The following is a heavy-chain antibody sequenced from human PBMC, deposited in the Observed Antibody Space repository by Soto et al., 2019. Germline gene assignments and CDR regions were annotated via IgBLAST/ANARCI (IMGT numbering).Heavy chain of an antibody. D-gene: IGHD4-17*01. V-gene: IGHV4-30-4*01. CDR1: GGSISSDVHY. Sequence: QVQLQESGPGLVKPSQTLSLTCTASGGSISSDVHYWSWFRQPPGKGLEWIGYIYSSGSTYYNPSLKSQVSVSVDTSKNQFSLKFISVTAADTAVYYCARGPTVTTDYWGQGALVTVSS. CDR2: IYSSGST. CDR3: ARGPTVTTDY. J-gene: IGHJ4*02.